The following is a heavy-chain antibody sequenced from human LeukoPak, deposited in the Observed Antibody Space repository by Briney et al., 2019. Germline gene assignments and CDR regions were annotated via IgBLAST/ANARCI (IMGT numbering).Heavy chain of an antibody. CDR2: ISGSGYAI. J-gene: IGHJ4*02. V-gene: IGHV3-11*01. D-gene: IGHD2-2*01. Sequence: GGSLRLSCTATGFTFSDFHMSWIRQAPGKGLEWVSHISGSGYAIHHPGSVKGRFTISRDNAKNSLYLQMNSLRVEDSAVYYCAKDTPNIVVVPAATFDYWGQGTLVTVSS. CDR1: GFTFSDFH. CDR3: AKDTPNIVVVPAATFDY.